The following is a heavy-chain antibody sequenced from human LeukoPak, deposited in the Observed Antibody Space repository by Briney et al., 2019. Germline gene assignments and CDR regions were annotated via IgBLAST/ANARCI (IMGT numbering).Heavy chain of an antibody. D-gene: IGHD3-10*01. CDR1: GGSISSYY. CDR2: VYGGGST. V-gene: IGHV4-4*07. CDR3: ARDSGTTGEVKFDP. J-gene: IGHJ5*02. Sequence: PSETLSLTCTVSGGSISSYYLSWIRQPAGKGLEWIGRVYGGGSTTYNPSLKSRVTMSVDTSKNRFSLKLSSVTAADTALYYCARDSGTTGEVKFDPWGQGTLVTVSS.